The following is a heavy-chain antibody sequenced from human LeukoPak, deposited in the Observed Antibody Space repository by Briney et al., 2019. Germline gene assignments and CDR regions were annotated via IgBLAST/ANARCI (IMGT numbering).Heavy chain of an antibody. Sequence: PSETLSLTCAVYGGSFSGYYWSWIRQPPGKGLEWIGEINHSGSTNYNPSLKSRVTISVDTSKNQFSLKLSSVTAADTAVYYCARGQRYYDFRSGYYTPFDYWGQGTLVTVSS. CDR1: GGSFSGYY. CDR2: INHSGST. D-gene: IGHD3-3*01. CDR3: ARGQRYYDFRSGYYTPFDY. J-gene: IGHJ4*02. V-gene: IGHV4-34*01.